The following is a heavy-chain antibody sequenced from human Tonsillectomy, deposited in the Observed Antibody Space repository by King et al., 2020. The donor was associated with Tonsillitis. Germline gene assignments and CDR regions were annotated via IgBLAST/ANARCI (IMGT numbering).Heavy chain of an antibody. CDR1: GYSFTSYW. J-gene: IGHJ5*02. V-gene: IGHV5-10-1*03. Sequence: QLVQSGAEVKKPGESLRISCKGSGYSFTSYWISWVRQMPGKGLEWRGRIDPSDSYTNYSPSFQGHVTISADKSISTAYLQWSSLKASDTAMYYCPRNTGYYYYCSGSYYSNWFDPWGQGTLVTVSS. CDR3: PRNTGYYYYCSGSYYSNWFDP. CDR2: IDPSDSYT. D-gene: IGHD3-10*01.